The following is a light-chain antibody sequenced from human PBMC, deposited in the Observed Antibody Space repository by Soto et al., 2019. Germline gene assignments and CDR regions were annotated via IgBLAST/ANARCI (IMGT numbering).Light chain of an antibody. CDR1: HSVSTN. CDR2: GAS. Sequence: ERVLTHSPAILSVSPRGRAPLSWRASHSVSTNLAWFQQKPGQTPRLLFNGASTRATGIPARFSGSRSGAEFTLTINSLQSEDFAVYYCQPYNNWPLTFGGGTKVDIK. CDR3: QPYNNWPLT. V-gene: IGKV3-15*01. J-gene: IGKJ4*01.